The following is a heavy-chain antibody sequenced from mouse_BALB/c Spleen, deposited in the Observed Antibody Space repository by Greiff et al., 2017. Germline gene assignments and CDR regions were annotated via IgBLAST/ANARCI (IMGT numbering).Heavy chain of an antibody. CDR3: AKPTGGNYPYWYFDV. CDR2: IYPGDGDT. J-gene: IGHJ1*01. D-gene: IGHD2-1*01. Sequence: QVQLQQSGAELARPGASVKLSCKASGYTFTSYWMQWVKQRPGQGLEWIGAIYPGDGDTRYTQKFKGKATLTADKSSSTAYMQLSSLASEDSAVYYCAKPTGGNYPYWYFDVWGAGTTVTVSS. V-gene: IGHV1-87*01. CDR1: GYTFTSYW.